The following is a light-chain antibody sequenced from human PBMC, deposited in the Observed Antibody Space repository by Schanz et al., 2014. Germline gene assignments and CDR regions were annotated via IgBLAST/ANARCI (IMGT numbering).Light chain of an antibody. CDR2: AAS. V-gene: IGKV1-9*01. CDR3: QQFNSFT. CDR1: QGISSY. Sequence: IQLTQSPSSLSASVGDRVTLTCRASQGISSYLAWYQQKPGKAPKLLIYAASTLQSGVPSRFSGSGSGTDFTLTISSLQPEDFATYYCQQFNSFTFGGGTKVEIK. J-gene: IGKJ4*01.